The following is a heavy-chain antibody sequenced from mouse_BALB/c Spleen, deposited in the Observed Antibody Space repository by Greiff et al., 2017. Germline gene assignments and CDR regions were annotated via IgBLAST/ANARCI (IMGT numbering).Heavy chain of an antibody. Sequence: VQLKESGAELVRPGALVKLSCKASGFNIKDYYMHWVKQRPEQGLEWIGWIDPENGNTIYDPKFQGKASITADTSSNTAYLQLSSLTSEDTAVYYCARWYYGSSPYYFDYWGQGTTLTVSS. CDR1: GFNIKDYY. J-gene: IGHJ2*01. V-gene: IGHV14-1*02. CDR3: ARWYYGSSPYYFDY. D-gene: IGHD1-1*01. CDR2: IDPENGNT.